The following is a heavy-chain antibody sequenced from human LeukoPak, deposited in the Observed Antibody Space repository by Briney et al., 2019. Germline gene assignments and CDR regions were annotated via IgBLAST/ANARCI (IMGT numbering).Heavy chain of an antibody. J-gene: IGHJ4*02. D-gene: IGHD6-19*01. Sequence: PSETLSLTCAVSSGSIGSSNWWSWVRQPPGKGLEWIGEIYHSGSTNYNPSLKSRVTISVDKSKNQFSLKLSSVTAADTAMYYCARVAVARLAYFDYWGQGTLVTVSS. V-gene: IGHV4-4*02. CDR1: SGSIGSSNW. CDR3: ARVAVARLAYFDY. CDR2: IYHSGST.